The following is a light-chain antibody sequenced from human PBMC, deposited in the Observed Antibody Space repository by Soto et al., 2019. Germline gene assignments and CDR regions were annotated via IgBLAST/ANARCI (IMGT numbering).Light chain of an antibody. Sequence: QSVLTQPASVSGSPGQSITISCTGSSSDVGGYNYVSWYQQHPDKAPKLMIYDVINRPSGIPNRFSGSKSGNTASLTISGLQAEDEADYYCSSYTSRSSLVFGGGTKLTVL. V-gene: IGLV2-14*01. J-gene: IGLJ2*01. CDR2: DVI. CDR3: SSYTSRSSLV. CDR1: SSDVGGYNY.